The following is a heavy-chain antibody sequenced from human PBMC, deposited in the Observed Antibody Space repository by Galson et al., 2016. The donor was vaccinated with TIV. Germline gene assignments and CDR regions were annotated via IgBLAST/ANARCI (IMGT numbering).Heavy chain of an antibody. CDR1: GGSISSGNYY. J-gene: IGHJ5*02. CDR2: IHTSGST. Sequence: TLSLTCTVSGGSISSGNYYWTWIRQPAGKGLEWIGRIHTSGSTNHNPSLESRVTITGDTSKNQFSLNLSSVTATDTAGYYCARQPCSSSSCCNNWFDPWGQGTLVTVSS. CDR3: ARQPCSSSSCCNNWFDP. V-gene: IGHV4-61*02. D-gene: IGHD2-2*01.